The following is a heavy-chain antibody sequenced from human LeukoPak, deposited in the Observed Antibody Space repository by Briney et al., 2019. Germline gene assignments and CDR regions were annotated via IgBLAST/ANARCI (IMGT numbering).Heavy chain of an antibody. CDR2: ISGSGGVT. V-gene: IGHV3-23*01. CDR1: EFTFISYA. J-gene: IGHJ4*02. D-gene: IGHD6-13*01. CDR3: AKDGSSSWYKLPNFFDY. Sequence: GGSLRLSCAASEFTFISYAMTWVRQAPGKGLEWVSTISGSGGVTYYADFVKGRFTISRDNSKNTLYLQMNSLRAEDTAIYYCAKDGSSSWYKLPNFFDYWGQGTLVTVSS.